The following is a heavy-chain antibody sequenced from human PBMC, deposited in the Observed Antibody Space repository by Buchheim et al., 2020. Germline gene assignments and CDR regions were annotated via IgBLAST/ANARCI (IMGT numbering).Heavy chain of an antibody. V-gene: IGHV3-30*03. CDR3: ATGTPDYDILTGYLFH. CDR1: GFTFSSYG. CDR2: ISYDGSNK. D-gene: IGHD3-9*01. Sequence: QVQLVESGGGVVQPGRSLRLSCTAPGFTFSSYGMHWVRQAPGKGLEWVAVISYDGSNKYYADSVKGRFTISRDNSKNTLYLQMNSLRAEDTAVYYCATGTPDYDILTGYLFHWGQGTL. J-gene: IGHJ4*02.